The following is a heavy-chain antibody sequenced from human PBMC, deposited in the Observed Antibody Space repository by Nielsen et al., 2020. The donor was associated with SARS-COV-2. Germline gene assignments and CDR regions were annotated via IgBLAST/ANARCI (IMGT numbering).Heavy chain of an antibody. J-gene: IGHJ6*02. CDR1: GFGFINYN. D-gene: IGHD2-21*01. V-gene: IGHV3-21*01. Sequence: GESLKISCVASGFGFINYNMNWVRQAPGKGLEWVSAISLSGKYKYYADSLKGRFTISRDNSKNTLYLQMNSLRAEDTAVYYCAKDQGAVVDYYYGMDVWGQGTTVTVSS. CDR3: AKDQGAVVDYYYGMDV. CDR2: ISLSGKYK.